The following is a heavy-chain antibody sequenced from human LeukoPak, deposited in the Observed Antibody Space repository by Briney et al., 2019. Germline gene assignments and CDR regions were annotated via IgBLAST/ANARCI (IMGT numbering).Heavy chain of an antibody. D-gene: IGHD6-19*01. CDR3: ARDVYTSGWRYFDL. CDR2: INPNSGDT. J-gene: IGHJ2*01. CDR1: GYTFTGHY. Sequence: ASVKVSCKASGYTFTGHYMHWVRQAPGQGPEWMAWINPNSGDTNYAQKFQGRVTLTRDASIGTAYMEMNRLTYDDTAIYYCARDVYTSGWRYFDLWGHGTLVTVYS. V-gene: IGHV1-2*02.